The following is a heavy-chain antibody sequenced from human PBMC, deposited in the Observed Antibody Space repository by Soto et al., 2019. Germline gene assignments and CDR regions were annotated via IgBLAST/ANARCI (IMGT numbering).Heavy chain of an antibody. V-gene: IGHV3-74*01. Sequence: GGSLRLSCVASGFTLSNHWMHWVRQTPGKGLVWVSRINNDGSSTNYADSVKGRFTISRDNAKNTLYLQMNSLRAEDTAVYYCAKGGYYGSGSYYGDAFDIWGQGTMVTVSS. CDR3: AKGGYYGSGSYYGDAFDI. CDR2: INNDGSST. D-gene: IGHD3-10*01. J-gene: IGHJ3*02. CDR1: GFTLSNHW.